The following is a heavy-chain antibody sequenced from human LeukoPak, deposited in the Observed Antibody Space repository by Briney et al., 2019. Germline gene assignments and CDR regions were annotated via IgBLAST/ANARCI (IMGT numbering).Heavy chain of an antibody. V-gene: IGHV4-4*07. J-gene: IGHJ3*02. CDR3: ARALRLWGGNSGIAFDI. CDR1: GGPMSSYY. CDR2: LYTDGST. D-gene: IGHD4-23*01. Sequence: SETLSLTCTVAGGPMSSYYWSWIRQPAGKRLEWIGRLYTDGSTNYNHSLKSRVTISEDMSNNQFSLKLSSVTAADTAVYYCARALRLWGGNSGIAFDIWGQGTMVTVSS.